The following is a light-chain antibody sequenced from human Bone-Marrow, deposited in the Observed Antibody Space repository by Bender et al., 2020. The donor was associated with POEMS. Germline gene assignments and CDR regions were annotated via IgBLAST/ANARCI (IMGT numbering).Light chain of an antibody. J-gene: IGLJ2*01. V-gene: IGLV1-44*01. CDR1: DSNFGGNN. Sequence: QSVLTQPPSASGTPGQSVIISCSGTDSNFGGNNVNWYQHLPGTAPRLVVYSNYQRPSGVSNRFSGSKSGNTASLTISGLQAEDEADYFCSSYTSTTTLIFGGGTKLTVL. CDR3: SSYTSTTTLI. CDR2: SNY.